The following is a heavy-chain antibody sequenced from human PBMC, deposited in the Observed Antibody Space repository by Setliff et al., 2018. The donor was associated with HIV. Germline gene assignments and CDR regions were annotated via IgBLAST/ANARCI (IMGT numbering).Heavy chain of an antibody. CDR1: GGSINSYY. CDR3: GRAKTIRVSAVFFDP. Sequence: SETLSLTCTVSGGSINSYYLSWIRQPPGKGLEWIGYMYYDGSTNFNPATNYNPSLKSRVTISLDTSKNHFTLKVSSVTAADTAVYYCGRAKTIRVSAVFFDPWGQGRPVTVSS. J-gene: IGHJ5*02. D-gene: IGHD5-12*01. V-gene: IGHV4-59*12. CDR2: MYYDGSTNFNPAT.